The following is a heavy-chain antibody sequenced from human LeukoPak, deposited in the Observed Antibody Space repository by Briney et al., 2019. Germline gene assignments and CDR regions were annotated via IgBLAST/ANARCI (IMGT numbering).Heavy chain of an antibody. D-gene: IGHD2-8*01. CDR3: AKVVVLVVYAIPDDAFDI. Sequence: GGSLRLSCAASGFTFSSYGMHWVRQAPGKGLEWVAFIRYDGSNKYYADSVKGRFTISRDNSKNTLYLQMNSLRAEDTAVYYCAKVVVLVVYAIPDDAFDIWGQGTMVTVSS. CDR2: IRYDGSNK. J-gene: IGHJ3*02. V-gene: IGHV3-30*02. CDR1: GFTFSSYG.